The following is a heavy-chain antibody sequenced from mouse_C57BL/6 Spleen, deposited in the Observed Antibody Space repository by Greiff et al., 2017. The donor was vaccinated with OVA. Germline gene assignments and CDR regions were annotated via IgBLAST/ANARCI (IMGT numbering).Heavy chain of an antibody. V-gene: IGHV1-50*01. CDR3: AREGGGFAY. J-gene: IGHJ3*01. CDR1: GYTFTSYW. Sequence: QVQLQQPGAELVKPGASVKLSCKASGYTFTSYWMQWVKQRPGQGLEWIGEIDPSDSYTNYNQKFKGKATLTVDTSSSTAYMQLSSLTSGDSAVYYCAREGGGFAYWGQGTLVTVSA. CDR2: IDPSDSYT.